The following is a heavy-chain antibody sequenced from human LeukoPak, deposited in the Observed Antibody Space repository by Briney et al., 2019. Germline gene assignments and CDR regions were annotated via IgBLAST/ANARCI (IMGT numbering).Heavy chain of an antibody. CDR2: ISISSSTI. CDR3: VRGRGSYGWFDP. D-gene: IGHD3-10*01. J-gene: IGHJ5*02. Sequence: SGGSLRLSCAASGFTFSTFSMNWVRQAPGKGLEWVSYISISSSTIYYADSVKGRFTISRDDAKNTVDLQMNSLRGEDTAVYYCVRGRGSYGWFDPWGQGTLVTVSS. CDR1: GFTFSTFS. V-gene: IGHV3-48*04.